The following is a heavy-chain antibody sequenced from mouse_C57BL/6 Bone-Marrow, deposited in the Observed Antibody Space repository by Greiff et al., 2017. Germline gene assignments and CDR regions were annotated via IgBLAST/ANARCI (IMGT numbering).Heavy chain of an antibody. J-gene: IGHJ3*01. Sequence: VHVKQSGAELVRPGASVKLSCTASGFNIKDDYMNWVKQRPEQGLEWIGWIDPENGDTEYASKFQGKATITADTSSNTAYLQLSSLTSEDTAVYYCTTEVTMGEAYWGQGTLVTVSA. CDR3: TTEVTMGEAY. D-gene: IGHD2-13*01. V-gene: IGHV14-4*01. CDR1: GFNIKDDY. CDR2: IDPENGDT.